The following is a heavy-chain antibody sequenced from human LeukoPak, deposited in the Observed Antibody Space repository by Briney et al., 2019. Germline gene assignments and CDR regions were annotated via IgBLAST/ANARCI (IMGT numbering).Heavy chain of an antibody. CDR2: IYHSGST. V-gene: IGHV4-4*02. D-gene: IGHD1-26*01. J-gene: IGHJ6*04. CDR3: AGSRVPYGLDV. Sequence: SETLSLTCVVSGGSISSNWWSWVRQPPGKGLEWIGEIYHSGSTNYNPSLKSRVTMSVDNPKNEFFLKLSSVTAVDTAVYYCAGSRVPYGLDVWGKGTTVTVSS. CDR1: GGSISSNW.